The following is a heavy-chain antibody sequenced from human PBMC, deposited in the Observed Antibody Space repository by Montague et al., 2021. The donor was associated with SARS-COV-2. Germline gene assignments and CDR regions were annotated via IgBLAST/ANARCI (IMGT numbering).Heavy chain of an antibody. CDR1: GGSITSYF. CDR2: VRDTGTT. D-gene: IGHD3-10*01. Sequence: SETLSLTCSVSGGSITSYFWNWVRLPPGKGLEWIGDVRDTGTTNYNPSLHNRITISIDTSEGQFSLRLTSVTAADTAVYYCARFFRVGTSSAFDRWGQGIPVTVSS. CDR3: ARFFRVGTSSAFDR. J-gene: IGHJ4*02. V-gene: IGHV4-59*08.